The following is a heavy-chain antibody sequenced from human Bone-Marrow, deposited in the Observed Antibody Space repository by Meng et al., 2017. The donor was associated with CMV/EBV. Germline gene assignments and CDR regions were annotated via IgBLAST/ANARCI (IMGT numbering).Heavy chain of an antibody. J-gene: IGHJ6*02. D-gene: IGHD5-18*01. CDR2: IYYSGST. CDR3: ARYSYGYLRFYYYYYGMDV. Sequence: SETLSLTCTVSGGSISSGDYYWSWIRQPPGKGLEWIGYIYYSGSTYYNPSLKSRVTISVDTSKNQFSLKLSSVTAADTAVYYCARYSYGYLRFYYYYYGMDVWGQGNTVNVSS. V-gene: IGHV4-30-4*08. CDR1: GGSISSGDYY.